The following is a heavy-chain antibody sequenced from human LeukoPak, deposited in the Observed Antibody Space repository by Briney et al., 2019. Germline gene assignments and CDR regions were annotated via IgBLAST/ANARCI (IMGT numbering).Heavy chain of an antibody. D-gene: IGHD3-9*01. J-gene: IGHJ4*02. CDR3: ARGRGGYDILTGYPEFDY. Sequence: SETLSLTCDVYGGSFSGFFWSWIRQPPGKGLEWIGEINHSGSTNYNPSLKSRVTISVDTSKNQFSLKLSSVTAADTAVYYCARGRGGYDILTGYPEFDYWGQGTLVTVSS. CDR1: GGSFSGFF. V-gene: IGHV4-34*01. CDR2: INHSGST.